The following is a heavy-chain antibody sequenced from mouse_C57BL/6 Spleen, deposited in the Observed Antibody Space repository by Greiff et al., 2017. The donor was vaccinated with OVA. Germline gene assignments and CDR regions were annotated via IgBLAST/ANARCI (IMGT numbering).Heavy chain of an antibody. CDR2: IYPGDGDT. CDR3: ARESITTVVVPFDY. Sequence: QVQLQQSGPELVKPGASVKISCKASGYAFSSSWMNWVKQRPGKGLEWIGRIYPGDGDTNYNGKFKGKATLTADKSSSTAYMQLSSLTSEDSAVYFCARESITTVVVPFDYWGQGTTLTVSS. CDR1: GYAFSSSW. D-gene: IGHD1-1*01. J-gene: IGHJ2*01. V-gene: IGHV1-82*01.